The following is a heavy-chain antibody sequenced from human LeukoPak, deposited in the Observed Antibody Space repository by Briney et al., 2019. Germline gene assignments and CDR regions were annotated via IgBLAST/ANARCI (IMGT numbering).Heavy chain of an antibody. D-gene: IGHD3-22*01. CDR2: ISYDGSNK. CDR1: GFTFSSYW. Sequence: GGSLRLSCAASGFTFSSYWMSWVRQAPGKGLEWVAVISYDGSNKYYADSVKGRFTISRDNSKNTLYLQMNSLRAEDTAVYYCATHYYDSSGYNDYWGQGTLVTVSS. V-gene: IGHV3-30*03. J-gene: IGHJ4*02. CDR3: ATHYYDSSGYNDY.